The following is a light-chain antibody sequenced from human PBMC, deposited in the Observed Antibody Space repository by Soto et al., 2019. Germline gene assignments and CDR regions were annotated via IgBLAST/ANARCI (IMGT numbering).Light chain of an antibody. J-gene: IGKJ1*01. CDR1: QPISNY. V-gene: IGKV1-39*01. CDR2: GAS. Sequence: DIQMTQSPSSLSASVGDRVTITCRASQPISNYVNLYQAKPGTAPKFLIYGASTLQSGVPSRFSGGGSGTDFTLTISSLQPEDFATYYCQQTYRTPREFGQGTKVEV. CDR3: QQTYRTPRE.